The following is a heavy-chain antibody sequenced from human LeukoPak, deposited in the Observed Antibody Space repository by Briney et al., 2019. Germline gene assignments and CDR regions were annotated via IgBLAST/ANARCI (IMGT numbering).Heavy chain of an antibody. D-gene: IGHD4-23*01. V-gene: IGHV4-39*01. CDR1: GGSISSGGYY. CDR2: IYYSGST. Sequence: SETLSLTCTVSGGSISSGGYYWSWIRQHPGKGLEWIGYIYYSGSTYYNPSLKSRVTISVDTSKNQFSLKLSSVTAADTAVYYCARILVGGGNYEGYYFDYWGQGTLVTVSS. CDR3: ARILVGGGNYEGYYFDY. J-gene: IGHJ4*02.